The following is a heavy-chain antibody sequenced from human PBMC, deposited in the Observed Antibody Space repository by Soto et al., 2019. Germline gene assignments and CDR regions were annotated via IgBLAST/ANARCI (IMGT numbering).Heavy chain of an antibody. CDR2: ISGIRDYI. V-gene: IGHV3-21*06. CDR3: AREGVHNYTEYYFDY. J-gene: IGHJ4*02. D-gene: IGHD3-10*01. CDR1: GFTFSYYP. Sequence: EVQLVESGGGLVNPGGSLRLSCAASGFTFSYYPLHWVRRAPGKGLEWVSSISGIRDYIRYADSVKGRFTISRDNAKTSLYLQMNSLTAEDTAVSYCAREGVHNYTEYYFDYWGQGTLVTVSS.